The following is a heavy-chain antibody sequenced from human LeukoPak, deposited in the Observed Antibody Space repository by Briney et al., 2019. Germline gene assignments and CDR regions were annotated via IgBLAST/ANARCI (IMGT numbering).Heavy chain of an antibody. Sequence: SGTLSLTCTVSGGSISSYYWSWIRQPPGKGLEWIGYIYYSGSTNYNPSLKSRVTISVDTSKNQFSLKLSSVTAADTAVYYCARVLIQLWPNGFDPWGQGTLVTVSS. CDR1: GGSISSYY. CDR2: IYYSGST. CDR3: ARVLIQLWPNGFDP. V-gene: IGHV4-59*01. J-gene: IGHJ5*02. D-gene: IGHD5-18*01.